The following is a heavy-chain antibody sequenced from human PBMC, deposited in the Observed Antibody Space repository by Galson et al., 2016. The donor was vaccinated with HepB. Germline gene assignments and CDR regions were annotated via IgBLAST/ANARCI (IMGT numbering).Heavy chain of an antibody. CDR3: VRGPDS. D-gene: IGHD2-21*01. V-gene: IGHV3-30*03. CDR1: GFPFSDYA. Sequence: SLRLSCAASGFPFSDYAMHWVRQAPGKSLEWITVISFDGNDKEYADSMRGRVSVSRDNSKNTLYLQINSLRVDDTALYFCVRGPDSWGRGTQVTVTS. J-gene: IGHJ5*02. CDR2: ISFDGNDK.